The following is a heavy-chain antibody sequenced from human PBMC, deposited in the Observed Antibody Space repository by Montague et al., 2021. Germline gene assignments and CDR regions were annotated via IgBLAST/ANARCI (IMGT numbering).Heavy chain of an antibody. CDR1: SGSFFHYY. V-gene: IGHV4-59*08. Sequence: SETLSLTCTVPSGSFFHYYWSWIRQPPGKGLEWLGSMFYSGDTSYNPSLKSRVTMSIDTSTNQFSLKLSFVTAADTAVYYCAKQDYFVSGTSYKGFDPWGKGILVTVSS. D-gene: IGHD3-10*01. CDR2: MFYSGDT. J-gene: IGHJ5*02. CDR3: AKQDYFVSGTSYKGFDP.